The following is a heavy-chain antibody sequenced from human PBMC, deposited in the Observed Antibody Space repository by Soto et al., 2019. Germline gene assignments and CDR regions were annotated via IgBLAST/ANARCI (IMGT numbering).Heavy chain of an antibody. V-gene: IGHV1-69*13. CDR1: GGTFSSYA. D-gene: IGHD3-22*01. CDR3: ARDNLRVTMIPGFDP. CDR2: IIPIFGTA. Sequence: SVKVSCKASGGTFSSYAISWVRQAPGQGLEWMGGIIPIFGTANYAQKFQGRVTITADESTSTAYMELSSLRSEDTAVYYCARDNLRVTMIPGFDPWGQGTLVTVSS. J-gene: IGHJ5*02.